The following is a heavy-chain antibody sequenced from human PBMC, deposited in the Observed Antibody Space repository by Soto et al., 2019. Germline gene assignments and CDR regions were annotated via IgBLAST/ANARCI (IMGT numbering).Heavy chain of an antibody. Sequence: PGGSLRLSCAASGFTFSGSAMHWVRQASGKGLEWVGRIRSKANSYATAYAASVKGRFTISRDDSKNTAYLQMNSLKTEDKAVYYCTSPMGDYGHYYYYGMDVWGQWTKVTVAS. CDR1: GFTFSGSA. CDR3: TSPMGDYGHYYYYGMDV. J-gene: IGHJ6*02. D-gene: IGHD4-17*01. V-gene: IGHV3-73*01. CDR2: IRSKANSYAT.